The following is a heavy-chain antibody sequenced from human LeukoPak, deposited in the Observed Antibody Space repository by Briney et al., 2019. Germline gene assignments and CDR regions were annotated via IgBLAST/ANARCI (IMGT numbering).Heavy chain of an antibody. V-gene: IGHV5-51*01. CDR1: GYSFTTYW. Sequence: GESLKISCLGSGYSFTTYWIGWVRQMPGKGLEWMGIIYPDDSDTTFSPSFEGQVTISADKSSSTAYLQWSSLKASDTAMYYCARRGSRGYSYEVWGQGTLVTVSS. D-gene: IGHD5-18*01. CDR3: ARRGSRGYSYEV. J-gene: IGHJ4*02. CDR2: IYPDDSDT.